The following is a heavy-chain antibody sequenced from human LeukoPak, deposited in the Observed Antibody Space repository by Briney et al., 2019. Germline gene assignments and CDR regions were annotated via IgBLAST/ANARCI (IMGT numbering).Heavy chain of an antibody. CDR3: ACLSYYYDSSGYSS. D-gene: IGHD3-22*01. J-gene: IGHJ5*02. Sequence: SETLSLTCTVSGGSISSYYWSWIRQPPGKGLEWIGYIYYSGSTNYNPSLKSRVTISVDTSKNQFSLKLGSVTAADTAVYYCACLSYYYDSSGYSSWGQGTLVTVSS. CDR1: GGSISSYY. CDR2: IYYSGST. V-gene: IGHV4-59*08.